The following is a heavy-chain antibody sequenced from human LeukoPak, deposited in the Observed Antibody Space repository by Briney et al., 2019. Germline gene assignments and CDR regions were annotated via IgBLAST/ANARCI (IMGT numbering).Heavy chain of an antibody. CDR3: AKDSNWILSVD. CDR1: GFTFDDYA. CDR2: IGGSGMRT. D-gene: IGHD2-2*03. Sequence: PGGALPLSCPASGFTFDDYARHWVRQAPGKGLEWVSGIGGSGMRTYYADSVKGRFTISRDNPRNTPYLQMNSLRHEDTAVYYCAKDSNWILSVDCGQGTLVT. J-gene: IGHJ4*02. V-gene: IGHV3-23*01.